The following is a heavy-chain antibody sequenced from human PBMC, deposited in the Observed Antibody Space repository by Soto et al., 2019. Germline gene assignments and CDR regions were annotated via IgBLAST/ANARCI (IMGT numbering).Heavy chain of an antibody. CDR1: GFTFSSYG. Sequence: QVQLVESGGGVVQPGRSLRLSCAASGFTFSSYGMHWVRQAPGKGLEWVAVIWYDGSNKYYADSVKGRFTISRDNSKNTLSLQMNSLRAEDTAVYYCARVGAHRSRTSCYPPDPSVFDYSGQGTLVTVSS. D-gene: IGHD2-2*01. J-gene: IGHJ4*02. CDR2: IWYDGSNK. CDR3: ARVGAHRSRTSCYPPDPSVFDY. V-gene: IGHV3-33*01.